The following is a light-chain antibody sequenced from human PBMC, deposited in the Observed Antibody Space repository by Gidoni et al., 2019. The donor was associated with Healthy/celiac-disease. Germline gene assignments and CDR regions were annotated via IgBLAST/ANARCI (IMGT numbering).Light chain of an antibody. CDR2: GAS. CDR1: QSVSSSY. CDR3: QQYGSSTGT. Sequence: ESVLTQSPGTLSFSPGARATLSCRASQSVSSSYLAWYQQKPGQAPRLLIYGASSRATGVPARFRGSGSGTDFTLTISRLEPEDFAVYYCQQYGSSTGTFGQGTKVEIK. J-gene: IGKJ1*01. V-gene: IGKV3-20*01.